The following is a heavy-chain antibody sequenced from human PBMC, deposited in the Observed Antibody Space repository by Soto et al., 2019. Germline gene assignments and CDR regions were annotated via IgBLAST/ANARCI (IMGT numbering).Heavy chain of an antibody. CDR3: ARGMAEEQIFYLLDY. CDR1: GGSFSGYY. CDR2: INHSGST. D-gene: IGHD3-9*01. J-gene: IGHJ4*02. Sequence: PSETLSLTCAVYGGSFSGYYWTWIRQPPGTGLEWIGEINHSGSTNYNPSLKNRVTISVDASKSQFYLKLRSATAADTAVYYCARGMAEEQIFYLLDYWGQGALVTVSS. V-gene: IGHV4-34*01.